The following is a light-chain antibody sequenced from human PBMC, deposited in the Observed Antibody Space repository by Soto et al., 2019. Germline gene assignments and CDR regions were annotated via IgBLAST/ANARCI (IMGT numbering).Light chain of an antibody. CDR1: QSVSSNF. V-gene: IGKV3-20*01. CDR3: QQCGRSPYT. J-gene: IGKJ2*01. Sequence: EIVLTQSPGTLSLSGGERATLSCRASQSVSSNFLAWYQQKPGQAPRLLIYGASSRATGIPDRFSGSGSGTDFTLTISRLETEDFAVYYCQQCGRSPYTFGQGTKLEIK. CDR2: GAS.